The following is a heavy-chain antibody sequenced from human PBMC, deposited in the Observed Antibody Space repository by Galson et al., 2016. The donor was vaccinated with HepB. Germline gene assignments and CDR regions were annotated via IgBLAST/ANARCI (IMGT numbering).Heavy chain of an antibody. V-gene: IGHV3-74*01. CDR2: IKSDGSSR. D-gene: IGHD2-21*02. Sequence: SLRLSCAASGFIFSGYWMHWVRQVPGKGLVWVSRIKSDGSSRTYADSVKGRFTISRDNAKSTLYLQMNSLRDDDTAVYYWAREGVTVDAFDIWGQGTMVTVSS. CDR1: GFIFSGYW. CDR3: AREGVTVDAFDI. J-gene: IGHJ3*02.